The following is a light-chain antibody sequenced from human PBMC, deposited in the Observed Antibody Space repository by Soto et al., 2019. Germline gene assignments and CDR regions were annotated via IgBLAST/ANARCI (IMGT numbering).Light chain of an antibody. CDR1: QDISNY. Sequence: DLQMTQSPSSLSASVGDRVTISCQASQDISNYLNWYQHKEGKAPKLLIYDASNLETGVPSRFSGSGSGTDFTLTISSLQPEDIATYYCQKYDSLPLTFGPGTKVDIK. J-gene: IGKJ3*01. CDR3: QKYDSLPLT. V-gene: IGKV1-33*01. CDR2: DAS.